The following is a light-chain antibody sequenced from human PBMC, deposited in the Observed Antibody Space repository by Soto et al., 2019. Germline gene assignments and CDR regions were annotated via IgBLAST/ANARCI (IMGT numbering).Light chain of an antibody. J-gene: IGKJ1*01. CDR2: GAS. CDR1: QSVSSSY. V-gene: IGKV3-20*01. Sequence: EIVLTQSPGTLSLSPGERATLSCRGSQSVSSSYLAWYQQKPRQAPRLLIYGASSRATGIPDRFSGSGSGTDFTLTISRLEPEDFAVFYCQQYGSSPETFGQGTKVDIK. CDR3: QQYGSSPET.